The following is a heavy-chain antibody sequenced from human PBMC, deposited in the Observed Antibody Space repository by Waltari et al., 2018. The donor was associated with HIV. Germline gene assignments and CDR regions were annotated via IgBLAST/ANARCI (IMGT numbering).Heavy chain of an antibody. D-gene: IGHD3-10*01. J-gene: IGHJ6*02. CDR1: GFTFTSSA. CDR3: AAGQVTMVRGVSVYYYYGMDV. V-gene: IGHV1-58*01. Sequence: QMQLMQSGPEVKKPGTSVKVSCKASGFTFTSSAVQWVRKARGQRLEWIGWIVVGSGNTDYAQKFQQRVTITRDMSTGTAYMELSSLRSEDTAVYYCAAGQVTMVRGVSVYYYYGMDVWGQGTTVTVSS. CDR2: IVVGSGNT.